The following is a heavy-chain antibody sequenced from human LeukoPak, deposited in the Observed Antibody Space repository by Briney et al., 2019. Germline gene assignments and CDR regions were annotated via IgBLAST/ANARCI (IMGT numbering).Heavy chain of an antibody. CDR3: ARRFDTSGYFQN. CDR2: ISPGDSDT. V-gene: IGHV5-51*01. J-gene: IGHJ1*01. Sequence: GESLMISCKASGYSFMSFWIAWMRQKPGKGLEWMGIISPGDSDTRYSPSFQGQVTISADKSISTAYLQWSSLKASDTAMYYCARRFDTSGYFQNWGQGTLVTVSS. CDR1: GYSFMSFW. D-gene: IGHD3-22*01.